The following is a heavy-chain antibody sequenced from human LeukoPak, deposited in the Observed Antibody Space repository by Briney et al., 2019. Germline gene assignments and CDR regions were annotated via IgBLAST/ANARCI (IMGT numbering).Heavy chain of an antibody. J-gene: IGHJ4*02. Sequence: SVKVSCKASGGTFSSYAISWVRQAPGQGLEWMGRIIPIFGTANYAQKFQGRVTITTDESTSTAYMELSSLRSEDTAVYYCAKGDYSNSYNYWGQGALVTVSS. CDR3: AKGDYSNSYNY. CDR2: IIPIFGTA. V-gene: IGHV1-69*05. CDR1: GGTFSSYA. D-gene: IGHD4-17*01.